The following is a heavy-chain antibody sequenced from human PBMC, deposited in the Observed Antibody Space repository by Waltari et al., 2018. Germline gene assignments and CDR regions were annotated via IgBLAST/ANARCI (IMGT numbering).Heavy chain of an antibody. V-gene: IGHV4-34*01. D-gene: IGHD2-21*02. Sequence: QLRLQQWGAGLLTPSETLSLTCAVTGGSFKGYYWIWIRQTPGKGLEWIGEVDHSGSANYSPSLKSRVTVSLDTSNKQVSLTLTSVTAADTGIYYCARDARDWEAVDNTYLDSWGQGTLVAVSS. J-gene: IGHJ4*02. CDR3: ARDARDWEAVDNTYLDS. CDR2: VDHSGSA. CDR1: GGSFKGYY.